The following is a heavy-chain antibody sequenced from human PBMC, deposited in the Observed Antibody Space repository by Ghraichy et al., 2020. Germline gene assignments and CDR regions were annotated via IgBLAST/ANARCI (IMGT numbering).Heavy chain of an antibody. D-gene: IGHD3-10*01. J-gene: IGHJ6*02. CDR3: ARDLGYGRAYYGSGSYRNGMDV. V-gene: IGHV1-18*04. CDR1: GYTFTSYG. CDR2: ISAYNGNT. Sequence: ASVKVSCKASGYTFTSYGISWVRQAPGQGLEWMGWISAYNGNTNYAQKLQGRVTMTTDTSTSTAYMELRSLRSDDTAVYYCARDLGYGRAYYGSGSYRNGMDVWGQGTTVTVSS.